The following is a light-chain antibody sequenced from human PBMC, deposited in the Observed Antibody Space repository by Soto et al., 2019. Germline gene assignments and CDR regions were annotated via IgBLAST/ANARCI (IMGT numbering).Light chain of an antibody. V-gene: IGKV3-11*01. CDR2: DAS. J-gene: IGKJ3*01. CDR3: QHRSNWLGT. Sequence: EIVLTQSPGTLSLFPGERATLSCRASKSVGSFLAGYKQKSGQTPRLLIYDASNRAPGIPARFSGSGSGTDFTLTISSLEPEDCAVYYCQHRSNWLGTFGPGTKVDLK. CDR1: KSVGSF.